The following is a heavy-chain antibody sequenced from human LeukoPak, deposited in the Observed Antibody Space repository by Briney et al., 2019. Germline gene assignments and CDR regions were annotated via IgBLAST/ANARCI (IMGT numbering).Heavy chain of an antibody. J-gene: IGHJ4*02. CDR1: GFTFSSYA. CDR2: IYYSGST. CDR3: ARDGVGATTDYFDY. V-gene: IGHV4-39*02. D-gene: IGHD1-26*01. Sequence: PGGSLRLSCAASGFTFSSYAMSWVRQAPGKGLEWIGSIYYSGSTYYNPSLKSRVTISVDTSKNQFSLKLSSVTAADTAVYYCARDGVGATTDYFDYWGQGTLVTVSS.